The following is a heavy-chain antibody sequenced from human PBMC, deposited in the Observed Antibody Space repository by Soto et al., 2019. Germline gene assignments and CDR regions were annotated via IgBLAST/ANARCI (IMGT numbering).Heavy chain of an antibody. D-gene: IGHD2-2*01. J-gene: IGHJ6*03. Sequence: SETLSLTCTVSGGSISSSSYYWGWIRQPPGKGLEWIGSIYYSGRTYYNPSLKSRVTISGDTSKHQFSLRLSSVTAADTAMYYCAGHGGDIVVVAGAMLPDYYYMDVWGKGTTVTVSS. CDR1: GGSISSSSYY. CDR2: IYYSGRT. V-gene: IGHV4-39*01. CDR3: AGHGGDIVVVAGAMLPDYYYMDV.